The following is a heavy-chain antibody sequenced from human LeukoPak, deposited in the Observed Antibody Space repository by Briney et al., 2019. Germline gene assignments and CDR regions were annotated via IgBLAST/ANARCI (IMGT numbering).Heavy chain of an antibody. V-gene: IGHV3-48*01. CDR1: GFTFSSYS. Sequence: GGSLRLSCAASGFTFSSYSMNWVRQAPGKGLEWVSYISSSSSTKYYADSVKGRFTISRDNSKNTLYLQMNSLRAEDTAVYYCAKHVVVIAKYYFDYWGQGTLVTVSS. CDR3: AKHVVVIAKYYFDY. CDR2: ISSSSSTK. D-gene: IGHD2-21*01. J-gene: IGHJ4*02.